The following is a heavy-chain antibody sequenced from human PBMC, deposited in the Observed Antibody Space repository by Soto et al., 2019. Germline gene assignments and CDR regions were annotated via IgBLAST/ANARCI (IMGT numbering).Heavy chain of an antibody. V-gene: IGHV3-30*18. D-gene: IGHD3-10*01. CDR1: GFTSSSFV. Sequence: QVQLVESGGGVVQPGRSLRLSCAASGFTSSSFVIHWVRQAPGKGLEWLAVISSDGNNQYYADSVKGRFTISRDNSKNTLYLQVNSLRAEDTAVDFCAKERGVLDAFDIWGQGTMVTVSS. CDR2: ISSDGNNQ. CDR3: AKERGVLDAFDI. J-gene: IGHJ3*02.